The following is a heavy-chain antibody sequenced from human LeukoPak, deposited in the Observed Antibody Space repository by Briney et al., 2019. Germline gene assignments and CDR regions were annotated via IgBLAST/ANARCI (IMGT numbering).Heavy chain of an antibody. Sequence: KPSETLSLTCTVSGGSISSYYWSWIRQPPGKGLEWIGYIYYSGSTNYYPSLKSRVTISVDTSKNQFSLKLSSVTAADTAVYYCARRADFWSGYSLDYWGQGTLVTVSS. CDR3: ARRADFWSGYSLDY. J-gene: IGHJ4*02. CDR2: IYYSGST. V-gene: IGHV4-59*01. CDR1: GGSISSYY. D-gene: IGHD3-3*01.